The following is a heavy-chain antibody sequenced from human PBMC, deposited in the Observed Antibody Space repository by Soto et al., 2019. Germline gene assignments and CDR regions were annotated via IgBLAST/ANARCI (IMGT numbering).Heavy chain of an antibody. J-gene: IGHJ6*02. CDR3: ARIYSGTYRLDV. D-gene: IGHD1-26*01. CDR2: MYPGESDT. CDR1: GYTFTSHW. Sequence: PGEFLKISCKGSGYTFTSHWIAWVRQMPGKGLEWRGIMYPGESDTRYSPSFQGQVTISADKSISTAYLQWSSLKASDTAMYYCARIYSGTYRLDVWGQGSTVTVSS. V-gene: IGHV5-51*01.